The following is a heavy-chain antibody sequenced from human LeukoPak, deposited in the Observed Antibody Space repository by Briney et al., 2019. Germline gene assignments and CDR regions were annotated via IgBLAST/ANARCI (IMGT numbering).Heavy chain of an antibody. D-gene: IGHD6-13*01. CDR2: TGNKANSYTT. CDR3: ARTAWAAAGIRPSPFDY. Sequence: PGGSLRLSCAGSGFTFSDHYMDGVRQAPGKGLEWLGRTGNKANSYTTEYAASVKGRFIISRDASKNSLYLQMNSLKTEDTAVYYCARTAWAAAGIRPSPFDYWGQGTLVTVSS. CDR1: GFTFSDHY. J-gene: IGHJ4*02. V-gene: IGHV3-72*01.